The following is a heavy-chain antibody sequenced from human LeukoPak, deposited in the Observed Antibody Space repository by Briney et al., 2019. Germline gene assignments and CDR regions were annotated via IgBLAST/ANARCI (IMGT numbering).Heavy chain of an antibody. Sequence: KASETLSLTCTVSGGSISSYYWSWIRQPAGKGLEWIGRIYTSGSTNYNPSLKSRVTMSVDTSKNQFSLKLSSVTAADTAVYYCARDVPGGGYQYYFDYWGQGTLVTVSS. J-gene: IGHJ4*02. CDR1: GGSISSYY. V-gene: IGHV4-4*07. CDR3: ARDVPGGGYQYYFDY. CDR2: IYTSGST. D-gene: IGHD5-12*01.